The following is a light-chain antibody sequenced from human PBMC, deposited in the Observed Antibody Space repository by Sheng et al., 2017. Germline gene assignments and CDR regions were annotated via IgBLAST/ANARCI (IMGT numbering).Light chain of an antibody. J-gene: IGKJ1*01. CDR3: QLYGTSPRT. Sequence: EIVLTQSPGTLSLSPGQRATLSCRASQSVSNSYLAWYQQKPGQAPRLLIYGASSRATGIPDRFSGSGSGTDFTLTISRLEPEDFAVYYCQLYGTSPRTFGQGPKVE. CDR2: GAS. V-gene: IGKV3-20*01. CDR1: QSVSNSY.